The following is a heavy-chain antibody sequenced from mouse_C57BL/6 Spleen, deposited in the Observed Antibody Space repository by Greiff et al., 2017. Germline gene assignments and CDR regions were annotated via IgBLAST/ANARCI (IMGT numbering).Heavy chain of an antibody. V-gene: IGHV7-3*01. CDR2: IRNKANGYTT. Sequence: EVQLVESGGGLVQPGGSLSLSCAASGFTFTDYYMSWVRQPPGKALEWLGFIRNKANGYTTEYSASVKGRFTISRDNSQSILYLQMNALRAEDSATYCCARYGSTMVTYYAMDYWGQGTSVTVSS. CDR1: GFTFTDYY. D-gene: IGHD2-2*01. CDR3: ARYGSTMVTYYAMDY. J-gene: IGHJ4*01.